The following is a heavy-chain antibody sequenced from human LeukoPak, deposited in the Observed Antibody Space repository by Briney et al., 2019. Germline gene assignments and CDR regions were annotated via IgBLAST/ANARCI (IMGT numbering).Heavy chain of an antibody. Sequence: SETLSLTCNVSGGSISTTSNSWGWAWIRQRPGKGLEWIGSIYYGGSPYYNSSLKSRVTISVDTSKNQFSLKLSSVTAADTAIYYCARGRPPTSYSDNSAYPFDYWGQGALVTVSS. CDR2: IYYGGSP. J-gene: IGHJ4*02. CDR1: GGSISTTSNS. D-gene: IGHD3-22*01. V-gene: IGHV4-39*07. CDR3: ARGRPPTSYSDNSAYPFDY.